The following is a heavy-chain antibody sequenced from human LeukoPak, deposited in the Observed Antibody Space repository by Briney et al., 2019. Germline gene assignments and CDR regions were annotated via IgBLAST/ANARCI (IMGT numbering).Heavy chain of an antibody. Sequence: GASVKVSCKASGYTFTGYYMHWVRQAPGQGLEWMGWINPNSGGTNYAQKFQGRVTMTRDTSISTAYMELSRLRSDDTAVYYCARDRITMDRGVEAYYYYGMDVWGQGTTVAVSS. V-gene: IGHV1-2*02. CDR3: ARDRITMDRGVEAYYYYGMDV. CDR1: GYTFTGYY. D-gene: IGHD3-10*01. CDR2: INPNSGGT. J-gene: IGHJ6*02.